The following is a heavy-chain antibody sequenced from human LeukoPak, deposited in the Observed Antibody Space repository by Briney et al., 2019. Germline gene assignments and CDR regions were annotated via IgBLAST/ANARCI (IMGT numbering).Heavy chain of an antibody. CDR2: IYSGGST. Sequence: PGGSLTLSCVASGFSFSSYAMSWVRQTPARGLEWVSVIYSGGSTYYAGSVKGRFTISRDNSKNTLYLQMNSLRAEDTAVYYCAGGGIRDYWGQGTQVTVSS. D-gene: IGHD3-16*01. J-gene: IGHJ4*02. CDR3: AGGGIRDY. CDR1: GFSFSSYA. V-gene: IGHV3-66*02.